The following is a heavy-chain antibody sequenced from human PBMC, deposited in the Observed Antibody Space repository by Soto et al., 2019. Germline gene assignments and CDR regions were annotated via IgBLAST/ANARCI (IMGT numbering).Heavy chain of an antibody. CDR2: IYPGDSDT. Sequence: PGESLKISCKGSGYSFTSYWIGWVRQVPGKGLEWMGIIYPGDSDTRYSPSFQGQVTISADKSISTAYLQWSSLKASDTAMYYCARFTSVTTFYFDYWGQGTLVTVSS. D-gene: IGHD4-17*01. J-gene: IGHJ4*02. CDR1: GYSFTSYW. V-gene: IGHV5-51*01. CDR3: ARFTSVTTFYFDY.